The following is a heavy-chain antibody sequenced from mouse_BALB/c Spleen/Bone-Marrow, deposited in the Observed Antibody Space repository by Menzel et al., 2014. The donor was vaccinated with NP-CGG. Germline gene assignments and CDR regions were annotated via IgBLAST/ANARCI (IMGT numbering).Heavy chain of an antibody. V-gene: IGHV5-12-2*01. CDR3: ARGGYAVVAPPFAY. D-gene: IGHD1-1*01. CDR1: GFTFSSYT. CDR2: ISNGGGST. J-gene: IGHJ3*01. Sequence: DVHLVESGGGLVQPGGSLKLSCAASGFTFSSYTMSWVRQTPEKRLEWVAYISNGGGSTYYPDTVKGRFTISRDNAKNTLYLQMSSLKSEDTAMYYCARGGYAVVAPPFAYWGQGTLVTVSA.